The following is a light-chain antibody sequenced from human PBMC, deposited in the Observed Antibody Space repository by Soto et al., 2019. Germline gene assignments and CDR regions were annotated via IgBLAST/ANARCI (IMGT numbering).Light chain of an antibody. Sequence: DIQMTQSPSSLSASVGDRVTITCRASQSISSYLNWYQQKPGKAPKLLIYAASSLQSGVPSRFSGIGSGTVFTLTFSSLQPEDFATYYCQQSYSTPQTFGQGTKVDIK. V-gene: IGKV1-39*01. J-gene: IGKJ1*01. CDR3: QQSYSTPQT. CDR2: AAS. CDR1: QSISSY.